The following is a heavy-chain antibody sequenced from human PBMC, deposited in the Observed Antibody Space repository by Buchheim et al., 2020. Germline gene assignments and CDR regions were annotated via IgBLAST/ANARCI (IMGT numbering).Heavy chain of an antibody. Sequence: EVQLVESGGGLVQPGGSLRLSCAASGFTFSSYWMSWVRQAPGKGLEWVANIKQDGSEKYYVDSVKGRFTISGDNAKNSLYLQMNSLRAEDTAVYYCARKEIDYYDSNYNWFDPWGQGTL. D-gene: IGHD3-22*01. CDR1: GFTFSSYW. CDR2: IKQDGSEK. V-gene: IGHV3-7*01. J-gene: IGHJ5*02. CDR3: ARKEIDYYDSNYNWFDP.